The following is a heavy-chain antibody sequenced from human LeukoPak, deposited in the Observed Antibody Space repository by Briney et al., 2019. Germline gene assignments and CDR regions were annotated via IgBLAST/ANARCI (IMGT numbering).Heavy chain of an antibody. V-gene: IGHV4-39*01. CDR1: GGSISSSSYY. J-gene: IGHJ6*03. CDR3: ARQLEYYYYMVV. Sequence: KASETLSLTCTVSGGSISSSSYYWGWIRQPPGKGLEWIGSIYYSGSTYYNPSLKSRVTISVDTSKNQFSLKLSSVTAADTAVYYCARQLEYYYYMVVWGKGTTVTVSS. D-gene: IGHD1-1*01. CDR2: IYYSGST.